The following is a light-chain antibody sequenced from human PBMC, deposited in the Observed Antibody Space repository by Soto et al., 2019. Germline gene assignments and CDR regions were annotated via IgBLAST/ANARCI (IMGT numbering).Light chain of an antibody. V-gene: IGLV2-23*01. Sequence: QSALTQPASGSGSPGQSITISCTGTNSDVGSHNFVSWYQQYPGKAPKLLIYEASKRPSGLSNRFSGSKSGNTASLTISGLQAEDEADYYCCSLTNGATWVFCGGTKLTVL. CDR3: CSLTNGATWV. CDR2: EAS. CDR1: NSDVGSHNF. J-gene: IGLJ3*02.